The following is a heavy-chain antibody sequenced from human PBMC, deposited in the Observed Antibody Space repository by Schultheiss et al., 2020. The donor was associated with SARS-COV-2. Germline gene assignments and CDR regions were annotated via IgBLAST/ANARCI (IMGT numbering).Heavy chain of an antibody. J-gene: IGHJ6*02. V-gene: IGHV3-33*01. CDR1: GFTFSSYG. Sequence: GESLKISCAASGFTFSSYGMHWVRQAPGKGLEWVAVIWYDGSKKYYGDSVQGRFTISRDNSKNTLYLQMNSLRAEDTAVYYCARVDGYSGYNGVLGFFYYYYGMDVWGQGTTVTVSS. CDR3: ARVDGYSGYNGVLGFFYYYYGMDV. CDR2: IWYDGSKK. D-gene: IGHD5-12*01.